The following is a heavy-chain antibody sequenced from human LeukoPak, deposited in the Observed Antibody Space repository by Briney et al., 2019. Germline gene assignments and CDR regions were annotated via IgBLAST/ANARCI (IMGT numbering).Heavy chain of an antibody. J-gene: IGHJ4*02. CDR3: ARDPPEWELPQDY. Sequence: PGGSLRLSCAASGFTLSNYEMNWVRQAPGRGLEWLSYMSRSGSTIYYADSVKGRFTVSRDNAKNTLYLQMNSLRAEDTAVYYCARDPPEWELPQDYWGRGTLVAVSS. CDR2: MSRSGSTI. V-gene: IGHV3-48*03. CDR1: GFTLSNYE. D-gene: IGHD1-26*01.